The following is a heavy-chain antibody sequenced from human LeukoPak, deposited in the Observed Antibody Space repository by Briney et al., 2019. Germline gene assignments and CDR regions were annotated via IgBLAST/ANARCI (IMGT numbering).Heavy chain of an antibody. CDR1: ENIFTSYL. CDR2: IYTGDSNT. J-gene: IGHJ6*03. CDR3: ARHWASARPGSIRYYYYSMDV. Sequence: GESLKISWTSAENIFTSYLSGWGRQTREKGLELMGIIYTGDSNTRYSTSFQGQITITADTSTSTSYLQWSSRTAANTAIYYCARHWASARPGSIRYYYYSMDVWGKGTTVTVSS. D-gene: IGHD6-6*01. V-gene: IGHV5-51*01.